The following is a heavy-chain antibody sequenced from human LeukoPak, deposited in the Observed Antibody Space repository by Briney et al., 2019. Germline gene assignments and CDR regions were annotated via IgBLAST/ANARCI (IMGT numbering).Heavy chain of an antibody. V-gene: IGHV1-18*01. J-gene: IGHJ4*02. CDR3: ARGAVAVAGRGSHFDN. D-gene: IGHD6-19*01. Sequence: ASVKVSCKASGYTFTSYGISWVRQAPGQGLEWMGWISAYNGNTNYAQKLQGRVSMTTDTSTSTVYMELRSLRSDDTAVYYCARGAVAVAGRGSHFDNWGQGALVTVSS. CDR2: ISAYNGNT. CDR1: GYTFTSYG.